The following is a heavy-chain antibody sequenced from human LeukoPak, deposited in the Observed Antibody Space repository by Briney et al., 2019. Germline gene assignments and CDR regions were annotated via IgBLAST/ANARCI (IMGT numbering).Heavy chain of an antibody. J-gene: IGHJ4*02. D-gene: IGHD1-26*01. Sequence: GGSLRLSCAASGFTFSSYAMTWVRQAPGRGLEWVSIISGSGDKSYYADSVKGRFTISRDNSKNTLYLQMNSLRAEDTAVYYCAKDGDGATSFDYWGQGTLVTVSS. CDR2: ISGSGDKS. CDR1: GFTFSSYA. V-gene: IGHV3-23*01. CDR3: AKDGDGATSFDY.